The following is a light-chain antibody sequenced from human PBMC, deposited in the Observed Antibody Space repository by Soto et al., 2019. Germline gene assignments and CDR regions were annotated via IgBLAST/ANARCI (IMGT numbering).Light chain of an antibody. CDR3: AAWDDSLNGAV. CDR2: RDN. CDR1: SSNIGSNT. J-gene: IGLJ2*01. Sequence: QSVLTQPPSASVTPGQRVTISCSGSSSNIGSNTVNWYQQLPGTAPKLLIYRDNQRPSGVPDRFSGSKSGTSASLAISGLQSEDEADYYCAAWDDSLNGAVFGGGTKLTVL. V-gene: IGLV1-44*01.